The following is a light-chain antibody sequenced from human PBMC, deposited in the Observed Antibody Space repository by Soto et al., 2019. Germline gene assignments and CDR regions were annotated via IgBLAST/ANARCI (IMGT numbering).Light chain of an antibody. CDR3: QHWS. Sequence: DIQMTQSPSTLSASVGDRVTITCRASQTINRWLAWYQQKPGEVPKPLIYKASVLESGVPSRFSGSGSGTEFTLTISRLQPEDVATYYCQHWSFGQGTKVEI. CDR1: QTINRW. V-gene: IGKV1-5*03. J-gene: IGKJ1*01. CDR2: KAS.